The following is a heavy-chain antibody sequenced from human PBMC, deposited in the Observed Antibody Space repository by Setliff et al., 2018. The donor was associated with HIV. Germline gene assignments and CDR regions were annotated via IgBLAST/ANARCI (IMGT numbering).Heavy chain of an antibody. CDR1: EFTFSNAW. D-gene: IGHD2-15*01. Sequence: GGSLRLSCAASEFTFSNAWMTWVRQGPGKGLEWVGRIKRKSDGDTTDYAAPVKGRFTISRDDSKNTRFLQMDSLQTEDTGVYYCSTEYCSGAICSESWGQGTLVTVSS. V-gene: IGHV3-15*01. CDR3: STEYCSGAICSES. CDR2: IKRKSDGDTT. J-gene: IGHJ5*02.